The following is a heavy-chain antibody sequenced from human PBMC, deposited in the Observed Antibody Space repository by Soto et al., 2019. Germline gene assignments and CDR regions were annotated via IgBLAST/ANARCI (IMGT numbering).Heavy chain of an antibody. CDR1: GYTFTSYY. J-gene: IGHJ6*02. Sequence: ASVKVSCKASGYTFTSYYMHWVRQAPGQGLEWMGIINPSGGSTSYAQKFQGRVTMTRDTSTSTVYMELSSLRSEDTAVYYCARGIVVVTAVREPDYYYYGMDVWGQGTTVTVSS. CDR2: INPSGGST. CDR3: ARGIVVVTAVREPDYYYYGMDV. D-gene: IGHD2-21*02. V-gene: IGHV1-46*01.